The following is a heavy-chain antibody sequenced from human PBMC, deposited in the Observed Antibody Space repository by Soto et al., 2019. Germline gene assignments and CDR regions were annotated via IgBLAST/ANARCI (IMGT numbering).Heavy chain of an antibody. CDR2: ISAGGTYI. CDR1: GFTFNTYA. Sequence: EVQLEESGGGLVKPGGSLRLSCTASGFTFNTYAMHWVHQAPGRGLEWVSSISAGGTYIYSADSVKGRFTISRDNADNSLYLQMHSLRAEDTAVYYCARETYGGTYYFDRWGQGTLVTVSS. CDR3: ARETYGGTYYFDR. V-gene: IGHV3-21*01. D-gene: IGHD4-17*01. J-gene: IGHJ4*02.